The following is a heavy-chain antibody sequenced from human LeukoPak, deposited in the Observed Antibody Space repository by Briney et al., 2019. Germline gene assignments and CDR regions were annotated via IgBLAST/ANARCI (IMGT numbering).Heavy chain of an antibody. CDR2: IYHSGST. V-gene: IGHV4-4*02. J-gene: IGHJ5*02. D-gene: IGHD6-19*01. CDR1: GGSISSNNW. Sequence: SETLSLTCAVSGGSISSNNWWGWVRQPPGKGLEWIGEIYHSGSTYYNPSLKSRVTISVDRSKNQFSLKLSSVTAADTAVYYCARVSGYRSNWFDPWGQGTLVTVSS. CDR3: ARVSGYRSNWFDP.